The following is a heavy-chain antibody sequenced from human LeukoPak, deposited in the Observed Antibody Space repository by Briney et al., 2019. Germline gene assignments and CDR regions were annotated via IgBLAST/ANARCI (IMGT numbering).Heavy chain of an antibody. J-gene: IGHJ5*02. CDR3: ARKRIVVVVAAGGWFDP. CDR1: GGSFSGYY. D-gene: IGHD2-15*01. V-gene: IGHV4-34*01. CDR2: INHSGST. Sequence: SETLSLTCAVYGGSFSGYYWSWIRQPPGKGLEWIGEINHSGSTNYNPSLKSRVTISVDTSKNQFSLKLSSVTAVDTAVYYCARKRIVVVVAAGGWFDPWGQGTLVTVSS.